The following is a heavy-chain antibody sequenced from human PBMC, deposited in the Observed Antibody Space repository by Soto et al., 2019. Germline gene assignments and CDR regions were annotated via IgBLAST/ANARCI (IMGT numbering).Heavy chain of an antibody. J-gene: IGHJ4*02. CDR3: AGSTADTTLKASSF. V-gene: IGHV4-4*02. CDR1: GVSITSTDW. Sequence: QVQLQESGPGLVKPSETLSLSCAVSGVSITSTDWWSWVRQPPGKGLQWIGEVSLGGGANYNPSLQGPGPLSINHSKNPVSPTLNPVTAADTAVYFCAGSTADTTLKASSFWGQGTLVTVSS. CDR2: VSLGGGA. D-gene: IGHD4-4*01.